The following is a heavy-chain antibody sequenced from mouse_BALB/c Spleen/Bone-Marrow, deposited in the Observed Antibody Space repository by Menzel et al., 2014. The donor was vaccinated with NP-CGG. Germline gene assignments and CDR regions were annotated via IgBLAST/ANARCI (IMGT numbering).Heavy chain of an antibody. D-gene: IGHD2-2*01. J-gene: IGHJ4*01. Sequence: EVQLVESGGGLVKPGGSLKLSCAASGFAFSSYDMSWVRQTPEKRLEWVAYISSGGSNTYYPDTVKGRFTISRDNAKNTLYLQMKSLKSEDTAMYYCARERGYAYAMDYWGQGTSVSVSP. V-gene: IGHV5-12-1*01. CDR1: GFAFSSYD. CDR3: ARERGYAYAMDY. CDR2: ISSGGSNT.